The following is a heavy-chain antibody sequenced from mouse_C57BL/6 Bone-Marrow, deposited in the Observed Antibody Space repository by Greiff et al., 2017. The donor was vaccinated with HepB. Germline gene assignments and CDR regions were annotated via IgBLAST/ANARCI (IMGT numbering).Heavy chain of an antibody. V-gene: IGHV1-82*01. CDR3: ARTIYYYGSSYFYYAMDY. J-gene: IGHJ4*01. Sequence: VQLQQSGPELVKPGASVKISCKASGYAFSSSWMNWVKQRPGKGLEWIGRIYPGDGDTNYNGKFKGKATLTADKSSSTAYMQLSSLTSEDSAVYFGARTIYYYGSSYFYYAMDYWGQGTSVTVSS. D-gene: IGHD1-1*01. CDR2: IYPGDGDT. CDR1: GYAFSSSW.